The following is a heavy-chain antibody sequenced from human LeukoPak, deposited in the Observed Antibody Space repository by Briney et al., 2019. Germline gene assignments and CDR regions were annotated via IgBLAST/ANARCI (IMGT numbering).Heavy chain of an antibody. J-gene: IGHJ1*01. D-gene: IGHD3-10*01. CDR3: ARTYGSGSQRGYFQH. CDR1: GGSFSGYY. V-gene: IGHV4-34*01. Sequence: PSETLSLTCAVSGGSFSGYYWSWIRQPPGKGLEWIGEINHSGSTNYNPSLKSRVTISVDTSKNQFSLKLSSVTAADTAVYYCARTYGSGSQRGYFQHWGQGTLVTVSS. CDR2: INHSGST.